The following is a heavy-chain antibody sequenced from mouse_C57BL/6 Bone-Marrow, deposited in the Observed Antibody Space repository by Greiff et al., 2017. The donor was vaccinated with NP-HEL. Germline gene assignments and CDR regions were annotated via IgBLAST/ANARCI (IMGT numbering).Heavy chain of an antibody. CDR3: TRWLLWFDF. CDR1: GYTFTDYE. D-gene: IGHD1-1*02. V-gene: IGHV1-15*01. J-gene: IGHJ2*01. CDR2: IDPETGGT. Sequence: QVQLQQSGAELVRPGASVTLSCKASGYTFTDYEMHWVKQTPVHGLEWIGAIDPETGGTAYNQKFKGKAILTADKSSSTAYMELRSLTSEDSAVYYGTRWLLWFDFWGQGTTLTVSS.